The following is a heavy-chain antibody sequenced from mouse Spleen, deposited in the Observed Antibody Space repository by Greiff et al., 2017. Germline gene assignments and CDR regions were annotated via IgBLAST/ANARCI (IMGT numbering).Heavy chain of an antibody. CDR1: GYTFTSYT. V-gene: IGHV1-4*01. Sequence: QVQLQQSGAELARPGASVKMSCKASGYTFTSYTMHWVKQRPGQGLEWIGYINPSSGYTNYNQKFKDKATLTADKSSSTAYMQLSSLTSEDSAVYYCASRTGTRYFDVWGAGTTVTVSS. CDR3: ASRTGTRYFDV. D-gene: IGHD4-1*01. CDR2: INPSSGYT. J-gene: IGHJ1*01.